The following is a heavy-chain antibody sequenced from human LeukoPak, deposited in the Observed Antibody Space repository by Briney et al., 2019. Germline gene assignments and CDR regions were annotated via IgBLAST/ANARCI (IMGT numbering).Heavy chain of an antibody. J-gene: IGHJ4*02. V-gene: IGHV4-39*01. CDR2: IYYSGST. CDR3: ARQDLQYLYRTLYYFDY. Sequence: ASETLSLTCTVSGGSISSSSYYWGWIRQPPGKGLEWIGSIYYSGSTYYNPFLKSRVTISVDTSKNQFSLKLSSVTAADTAVYYCARQDLQYLYRTLYYFDYWGQGTLVTVSS. D-gene: IGHD3-16*01. CDR1: GGSISSSSYY.